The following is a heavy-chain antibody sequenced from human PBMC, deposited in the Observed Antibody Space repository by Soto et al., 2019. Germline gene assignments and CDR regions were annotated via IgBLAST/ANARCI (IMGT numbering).Heavy chain of an antibody. Sequence: SETLSLTCTVSGGSISSSSYYWGWIRQPPGKGLEWIGSIYYSGSTYYNPSLKSRVTISVDTSKNQFSLKLSSVTAADTAVYYCARQGKNSIAAAGTLDYWGQGTLVTVSS. D-gene: IGHD6-13*01. CDR2: IYYSGST. CDR1: GGSISSSSYY. J-gene: IGHJ4*02. CDR3: ARQGKNSIAAAGTLDY. V-gene: IGHV4-39*01.